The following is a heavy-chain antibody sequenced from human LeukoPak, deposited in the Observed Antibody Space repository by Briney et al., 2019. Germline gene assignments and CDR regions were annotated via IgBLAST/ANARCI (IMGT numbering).Heavy chain of an antibody. V-gene: IGHV3-23*01. CDR3: AKQSYARSLGE. D-gene: IGHD3-10*02. Sequence: GGSLRLSCATSGFPFSDFSMTWVRQAPGKGLEWISTTNSGGTTTYYAESVKGRFTISRDNFKNALYLQMSSLRVEDPAIYYCAKQSYARSLGEGGPGTLVTVSS. CDR2: TNSGGTTT. J-gene: IGHJ4*02. CDR1: GFPFSDFS.